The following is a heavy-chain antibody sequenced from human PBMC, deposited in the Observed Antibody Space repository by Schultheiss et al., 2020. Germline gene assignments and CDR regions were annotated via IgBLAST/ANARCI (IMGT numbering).Heavy chain of an antibody. CDR1: GFTFSSYG. Sequence: GESLKISCAASGFTFSSYGMHWVRQAPGKGLEWVAVISYDGSNKYYADSVKGRFTISRDNSKNTLSLQMNSLRVEDTAVYYCAKVRSSGWHEPDYWGQGTLVTVSS. V-gene: IGHV3-30*18. CDR2: ISYDGSNK. CDR3: AKVRSSGWHEPDY. D-gene: IGHD6-19*01. J-gene: IGHJ4*02.